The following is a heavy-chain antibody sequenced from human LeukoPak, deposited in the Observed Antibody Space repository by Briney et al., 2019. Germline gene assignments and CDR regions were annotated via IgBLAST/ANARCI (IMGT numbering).Heavy chain of an antibody. Sequence: ASVKVSCKASGYTSTVYYMRWVPQAPGQGLEWMGRISPNSGGTNYAQKFQGRVTMTRDTSISTAYMELSRLRSDDTAVYYCARVGGYSYGSVDYWGQGTLVTVSS. V-gene: IGHV1-2*06. CDR3: ARVGGYSYGSVDY. CDR2: ISPNSGGT. CDR1: GYTSTVYY. D-gene: IGHD5-18*01. J-gene: IGHJ4*02.